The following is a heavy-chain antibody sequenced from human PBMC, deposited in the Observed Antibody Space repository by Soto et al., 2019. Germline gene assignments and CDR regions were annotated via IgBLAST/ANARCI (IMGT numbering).Heavy chain of an antibody. CDR2: VTASGGGT. Sequence: GGSLRLSCAASGFIFNNYAMTWVRQAPGKGLEWVSTVTASGGGTFYVDSVKGRFTISRDSSQNTVYLQMNSLTAGDTALYYCAKATATGGGAFDICGQGTMVTVSS. CDR3: AKATATGGGAFDI. D-gene: IGHD2-8*02. CDR1: GFIFNNYA. V-gene: IGHV3-23*01. J-gene: IGHJ3*02.